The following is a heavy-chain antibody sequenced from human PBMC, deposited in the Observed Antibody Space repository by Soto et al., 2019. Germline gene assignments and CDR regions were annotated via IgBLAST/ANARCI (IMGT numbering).Heavy chain of an antibody. V-gene: IGHV3-7*03. CDR2: IKEDGSEK. CDR3: ARYRSLAP. CDR1: GFILRNYW. Sequence: EVQLVESGGGLVPPGGSLRLSCADSGFILRNYWMSWVRQAPGMGLQWVASIKEDGSEKYYVDPVKGRFTISRENAKNSLYLQMNSLRAEDTAVYYCARYRSLAPWCQGILVTVSS. J-gene: IGHJ5*02. D-gene: IGHD3-16*02.